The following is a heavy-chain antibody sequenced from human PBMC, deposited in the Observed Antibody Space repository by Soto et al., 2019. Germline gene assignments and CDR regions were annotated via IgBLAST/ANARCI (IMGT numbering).Heavy chain of an antibody. CDR3: ARLEYYYDSSGYSSYGMDV. CDR2: IYPGDSDT. CDR1: GYSFTSYW. D-gene: IGHD3-22*01. V-gene: IGHV5-51*01. J-gene: IGHJ6*02. Sequence: PGESLKISCKGSGYSFTSYWIGWVRQMPGKGLEWMGIIYPGDSDTRYSPSFQGQVTISADKSISTAYLQWSSLKASDTAMYYCARLEYYYDSSGYSSYGMDVWGQGNTVTVSS.